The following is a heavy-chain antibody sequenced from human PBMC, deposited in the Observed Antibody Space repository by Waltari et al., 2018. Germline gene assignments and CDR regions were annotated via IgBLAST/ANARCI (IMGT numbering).Heavy chain of an antibody. V-gene: IGHV1-69*14. J-gene: IGHJ3*02. CDR1: GGTFSSYA. CDR2: IIPIFGTA. CDR3: ARTRRGYSYGHDAFDI. Sequence: QVQLVQSGAEVKKPGSSVKVSCKASGGTFSSYAISWVRQAPGQGLEWMGGIIPIFGTANYAQKFQCRVTITADKSTSTAYMELSSLRSEDTAVYYCARTRRGYSYGHDAFDIWGQGTMVTVSS. D-gene: IGHD5-18*01.